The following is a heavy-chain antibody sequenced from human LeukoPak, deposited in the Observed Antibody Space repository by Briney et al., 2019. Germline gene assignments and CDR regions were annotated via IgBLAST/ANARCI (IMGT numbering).Heavy chain of an antibody. V-gene: IGHV4-30-4*01. D-gene: IGHD2-8*01. Sequence: SETLSLTCTVSGGSISSGDYYWSWARQPPGKGLEWIGYIYYSGSTYYNPSLKSRVTISVDTSKNQFSLKLSSVTAADTAVYYCARDNGGYTGIDYWGQGTLVTVSS. CDR3: ARDNGGYTGIDY. CDR2: IYYSGST. CDR1: GGSISSGDYY. J-gene: IGHJ4*02.